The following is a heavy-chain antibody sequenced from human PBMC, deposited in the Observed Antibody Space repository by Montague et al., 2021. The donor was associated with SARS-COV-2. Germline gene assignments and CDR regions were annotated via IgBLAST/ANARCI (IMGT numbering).Heavy chain of an antibody. CDR1: GGSISSSSHY. CDR3: ARHSGDYTIFGVVIYYVDV. D-gene: IGHD3-3*01. CDR2: IYYSGST. V-gene: IGHV4-39*01. J-gene: IGHJ6*03. Sequence: ETLSLTCTVSGGSISSSSHYWGWIRQPPGKGLEWIGSIYYSGSTYYNPSLKSRVTISVDTSKNQFSLKLSSVTAADTAVFYCARHSGDYTIFGVVIYYVDVWGKGTTVTVSS.